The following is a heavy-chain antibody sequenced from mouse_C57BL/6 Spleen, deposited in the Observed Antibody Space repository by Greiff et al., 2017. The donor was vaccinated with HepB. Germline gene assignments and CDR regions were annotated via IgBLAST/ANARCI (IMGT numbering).Heavy chain of an antibody. CDR2: IHPNSGST. V-gene: IGHV1-64*01. Sequence: QVHVKQPGAELVKPGASVKLSCKASGYTFTSYWMHWVKQRPGQGLEWIGMIHPNSGSTNYNEKFKSKATLTVDKSSSTAYMQLSSLTSEDSAVYYCARYNYGSSYSYFDYWGQGTTLTVSS. CDR1: GYTFTSYW. D-gene: IGHD1-1*01. CDR3: ARYNYGSSYSYFDY. J-gene: IGHJ2*01.